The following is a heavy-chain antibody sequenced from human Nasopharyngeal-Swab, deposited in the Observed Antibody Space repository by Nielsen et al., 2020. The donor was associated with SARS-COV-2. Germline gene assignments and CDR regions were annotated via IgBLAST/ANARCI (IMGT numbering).Heavy chain of an antibody. Sequence: GESLKISCAASGFTFSSYSMNWVRQAPGKGREWVSSISSSSSYIYYADSVKGRFTISRDNAKNSLYLQMNSLRAEDTAVYYCARDIPLHYYGMDVWGQGTTVTVSS. CDR1: GFTFSSYS. CDR2: ISSSSSYI. J-gene: IGHJ6*02. V-gene: IGHV3-21*01. D-gene: IGHD2-21*01. CDR3: ARDIPLHYYGMDV.